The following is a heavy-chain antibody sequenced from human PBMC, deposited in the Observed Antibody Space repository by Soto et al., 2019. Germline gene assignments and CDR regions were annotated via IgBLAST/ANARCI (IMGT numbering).Heavy chain of an antibody. Sequence: SGPTLVNPTQTLTLTCTFSGFSLSTSGMCVSWIRQPPGKALGWLALIDWDDDKYYSTSLKTRLTISKDTSKNQVVLTMTNMDPVDTATYYCARISLYYDVLTGYDRYFDYWGQGTLVTVSS. CDR2: IDWDDDK. D-gene: IGHD3-9*01. CDR3: ARISLYYDVLTGYDRYFDY. V-gene: IGHV2-70*01. J-gene: IGHJ4*02. CDR1: GFSLSTSGMC.